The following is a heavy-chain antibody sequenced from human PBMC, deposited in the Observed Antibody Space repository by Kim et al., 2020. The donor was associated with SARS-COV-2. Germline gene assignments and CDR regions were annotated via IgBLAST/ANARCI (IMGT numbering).Heavy chain of an antibody. Sequence: GGSLILSCAASGFMFSNYGIHWVRQAPGKGLEWVAVIWSDGRKKFYLDSVKGRFTISRDNSKNTVYLQMNSLRAEDMAVYYCAKEDYYGSGSYPFDIWGQGTMVTVS. J-gene: IGHJ3*02. CDR1: GFMFSNYG. CDR3: AKEDYYGSGSYPFDI. V-gene: IGHV3-33*06. CDR2: IWSDGRKK. D-gene: IGHD3-10*01.